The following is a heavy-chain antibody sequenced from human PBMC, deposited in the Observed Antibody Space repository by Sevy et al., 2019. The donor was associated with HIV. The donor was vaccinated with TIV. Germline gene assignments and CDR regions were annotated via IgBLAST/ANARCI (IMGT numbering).Heavy chain of an antibody. V-gene: IGHV1-18*01. CDR2: ISAYNGNT. CDR1: GYTFTSYG. J-gene: IGHJ4*02. CDR3: ARHSGCYLYYFDY. D-gene: IGHD1-26*01. Sequence: ASVKVSCKASGYTFTSYGISWVRQAPGQGLEWMGWISAYNGNTNYAQKLQGRVTMTTDTSTSKAYMELRSLRSDASAVYYCARHSGCYLYYFDYWGQGTLVTVSS.